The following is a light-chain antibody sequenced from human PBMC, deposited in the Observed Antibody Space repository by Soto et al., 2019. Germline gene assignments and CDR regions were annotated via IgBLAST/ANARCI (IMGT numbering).Light chain of an antibody. CDR2: GAS. CDR3: QQYGSPPRT. J-gene: IGKJ1*01. CDR1: QSVSRSY. V-gene: IGKV3-20*01. Sequence: EIVLTQSPGTLSLSPGEIATLSCRASQSVSRSYLAWYQQKPGQAPRLLIYGASSRATGIPDRFSGSGSGTDFTLTISRLETEDFAEYYCQQYGSPPRTFGQGPKVDIK.